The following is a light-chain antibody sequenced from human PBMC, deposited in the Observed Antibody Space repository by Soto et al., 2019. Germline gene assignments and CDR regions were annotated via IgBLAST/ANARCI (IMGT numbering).Light chain of an antibody. V-gene: IGKV1-5*03. CDR1: QTIITW. Sequence: DIQSTQSPSTLSASVGDTVIITCRASQTIITWLAWYQQKPGKAPKLLISKASSLESGVPSRFGGSGSGTEFTLTISSLQPDDFATYYCQQYHTYWTFGQGTKVDIK. CDR2: KAS. CDR3: QQYHTYWT. J-gene: IGKJ1*01.